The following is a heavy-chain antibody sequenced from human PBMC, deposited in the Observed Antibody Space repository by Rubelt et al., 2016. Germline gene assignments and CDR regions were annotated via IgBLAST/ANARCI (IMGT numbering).Heavy chain of an antibody. CDR2: IHHHDNT. J-gene: IGHJ3*02. V-gene: IGHV4-38-2*02. D-gene: IGHD1-1*01. Sequence: QVQLQESGPGLVKPSETLSLTCNVSGYSITSAYYWAWIRQPPGKGLEWIGNIHHHDNTYYKPSVRSRVHISVDTSKNQLSRKLGAGTAADTAVYYCARRAHNTPFDIWGQGTMVTVSS. CDR1: GYSITSAYY. CDR3: ARRAHNTPFDI.